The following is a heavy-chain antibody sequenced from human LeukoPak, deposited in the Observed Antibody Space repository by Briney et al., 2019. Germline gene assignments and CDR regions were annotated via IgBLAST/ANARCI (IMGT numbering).Heavy chain of an antibody. D-gene: IGHD6-13*01. V-gene: IGHV4-59*08. CDR3: ARLTGGYRSSWYYFDY. CDR1: GGSISSYY. Sequence: SETLSVTCTVSGGSISSYYWSWIRQPPGNGLEWIGYIYYSGSTNYNPSLKSRVTISVDTSKNQFSLKLSSVTAADTAVYYCARLTGGYRSSWYYFDYWGQGTLVTVSS. CDR2: IYYSGST. J-gene: IGHJ4*02.